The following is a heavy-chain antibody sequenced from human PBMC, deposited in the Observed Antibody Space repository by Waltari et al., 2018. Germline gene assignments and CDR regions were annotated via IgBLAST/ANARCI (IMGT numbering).Heavy chain of an antibody. CDR3: AKLRFLEWLLSYYFDY. CDR2: SSGSGGST. V-gene: IGHV3-23*01. D-gene: IGHD3-3*01. Sequence: EVQLLESGGGLVQPGGSLRLSCAASGFTFSSYAMSWVRQAPGKGLEWVSASSGSGGSTYYADSVKGRFTISRDNSKNTLYLQMNSLRAEDTAVYYCAKLRFLEWLLSYYFDYWGQGTLVTVSS. J-gene: IGHJ4*02. CDR1: GFTFSSYA.